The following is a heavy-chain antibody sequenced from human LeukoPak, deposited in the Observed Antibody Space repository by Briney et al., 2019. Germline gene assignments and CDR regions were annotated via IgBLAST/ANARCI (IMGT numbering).Heavy chain of an antibody. J-gene: IGHJ6*02. Sequence: GGSLRLSCAASGLTFDDYTMHWVRQAPGKGLEWVSLISWDGGSTYYADSVKGRFTISRDNSKNSLYLQMNSLRTEDTALYYCAKDTGYNWNDPEIYYYYGMDVWGQGTTVTVSS. CDR1: GLTFDDYT. CDR2: ISWDGGST. CDR3: AKDTGYNWNDPEIYYYYGMDV. V-gene: IGHV3-43*01. D-gene: IGHD1-1*01.